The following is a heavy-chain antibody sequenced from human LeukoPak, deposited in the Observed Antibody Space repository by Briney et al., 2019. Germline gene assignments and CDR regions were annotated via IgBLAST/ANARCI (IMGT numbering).Heavy chain of an antibody. J-gene: IGHJ3*02. Sequence: VASVKVSCKVSGHTLTELSMHWVRQAPGKGLEWMGGFDPEDGETIYAQKFQGRVTMTEDTSTDTAYMELSSLRSEDTAVYYCATVVVNNYYDSSGYYVAAFDIWGQGTMVTVSS. CDR3: ATVVVNNYYDSSGYYVAAFDI. CDR2: FDPEDGET. V-gene: IGHV1-24*01. CDR1: GHTLTELS. D-gene: IGHD3-22*01.